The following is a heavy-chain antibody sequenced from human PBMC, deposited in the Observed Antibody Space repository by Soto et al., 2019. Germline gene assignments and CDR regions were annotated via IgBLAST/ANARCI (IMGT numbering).Heavy chain of an antibody. Sequence: TLSLTCTVSGDSISSHYWSWIRQAPGKGLEWIGYIYQSGSTLYNPSLESRVTISVDKSKNQFSLELSSVTAADTAVYYCARDTRDGYYFEYWGQGILVTVSS. CDR2: IYQSGST. J-gene: IGHJ4*02. V-gene: IGHV4-59*11. D-gene: IGHD1-26*01. CDR3: ARDTRDGYYFEY. CDR1: GDSISSHY.